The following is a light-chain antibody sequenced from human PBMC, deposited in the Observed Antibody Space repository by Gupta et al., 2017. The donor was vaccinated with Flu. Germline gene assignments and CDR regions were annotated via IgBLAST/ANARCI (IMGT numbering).Light chain of an antibody. Sequence: ATINCKSSQSVLYSSNNKNYLAWYQQKPGQSPKVLIYWASTRESGVPDRFSGSGSGTDFTLTISTLQAEDVAVYYCHQYYSIPVTFGQGTKLEIK. CDR3: HQYYSIPVT. CDR2: WAS. V-gene: IGKV4-1*01. J-gene: IGKJ2*01. CDR1: QSVLYSSNNKNY.